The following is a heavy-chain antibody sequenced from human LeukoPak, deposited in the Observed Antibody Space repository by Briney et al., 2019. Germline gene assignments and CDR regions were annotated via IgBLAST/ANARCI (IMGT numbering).Heavy chain of an antibody. V-gene: IGHV3-20*04. J-gene: IGHJ5*02. CDR3: ARDPSSGWYLKGWFDP. CDR2: INWNGGST. CDR1: GFTFDDYG. D-gene: IGHD6-19*01. Sequence: GGSLRLSCAASGFTFDDYGMSWVRQAPGKGLEWVSGINWNGGSTGYADSVKGRFTISRDNAKNSLYLQMNSLRAEDTAVYCCARDPSSGWYLKGWFDPWGQGTLVTVSS.